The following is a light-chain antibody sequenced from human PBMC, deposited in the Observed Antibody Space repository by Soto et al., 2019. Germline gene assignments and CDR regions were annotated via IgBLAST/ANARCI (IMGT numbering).Light chain of an antibody. CDR3: SSYTISSSHV. Sequence: QSALTQPDSVSGSPGQSITISFTGTSSDIGSFTFVSWYQQHTAKVPKLMIFDVNRRPSGVSDRFSGSKSGNTASLTISGLQAEDEGDYYCSSYTISSSHVFGSGTKLTFL. CDR2: DVN. V-gene: IGLV2-14*03. J-gene: IGLJ1*01. CDR1: SSDIGSFTF.